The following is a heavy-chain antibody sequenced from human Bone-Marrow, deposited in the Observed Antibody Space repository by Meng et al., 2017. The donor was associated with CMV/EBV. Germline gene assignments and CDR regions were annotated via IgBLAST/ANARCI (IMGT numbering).Heavy chain of an antibody. V-gene: IGHV3-30-3*01. J-gene: IGHJ6*02. CDR1: GFTFSSYA. CDR2: ISYDGSNK. Sequence: GGSLRLSCAASGFTFSSYAMHWVRQAPGKGLEWVAVISYDGSNKYYADSVKGRFTISRDNSKNTLYLQMNSLRVEDTAVYYCVKGGSTTSYYYGMDVWGQGTSVTVSS. D-gene: IGHD2-2*01. CDR3: VKGGSTTSYYYGMDV.